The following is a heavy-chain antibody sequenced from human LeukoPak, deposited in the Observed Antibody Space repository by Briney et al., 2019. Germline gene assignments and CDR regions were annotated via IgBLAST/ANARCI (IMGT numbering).Heavy chain of an antibody. V-gene: IGHV3-23*01. CDR1: GFTFSSYA. CDR2: ISGSGGST. CDR3: AKTRRFIPDAFDI. D-gene: IGHD1-14*01. Sequence: GGSLRLSCAASGFTFSSYAMSWVRQAPGKGLEWGSAISGSGGSTYYADSVKGRFTISRDNSKNTLYLQMNSLRAEDTAVYYCAKTRRFIPDAFDIWGQGTMVTVSS. J-gene: IGHJ3*02.